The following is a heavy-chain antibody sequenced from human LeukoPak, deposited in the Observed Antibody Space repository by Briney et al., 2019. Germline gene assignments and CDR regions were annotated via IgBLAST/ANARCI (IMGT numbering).Heavy chain of an antibody. CDR3: ARQTAMGRSGDY. Sequence: GESLKISCKASGYSLPCFWIGWVRQMPGKGPGGMGIIEPNDSETRYTPPFQGQVTISADNSLTTAYLQWNSLKASDTAIYYCARQTAMGRSGDYWGQGTLVTVSS. V-gene: IGHV5-51*01. CDR1: GYSLPCFW. CDR2: IEPNDSET. D-gene: IGHD5-18*01. J-gene: IGHJ1*01.